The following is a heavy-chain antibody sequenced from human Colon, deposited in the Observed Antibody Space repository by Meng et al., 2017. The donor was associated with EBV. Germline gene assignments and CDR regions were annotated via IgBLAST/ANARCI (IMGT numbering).Heavy chain of an antibody. D-gene: IGHD6-19*01. J-gene: IGHJ4*02. CDR3: ARVSSGWDYFDY. V-gene: IGHV4-31*03. CDR1: GGSVSSGGYS. CDR2: IYYSGST. Sequence: QGPLQESVPGLMKPSQPLSLTCTVSGGSVSSGGYSWTWIRQHPGKGLEWFGHIYYSGSTFYNPSLKRRVIISIDTSKNQFSLNLRSVTAADTAVYYCARVSSGWDYFDYWGQGTLVTVSS.